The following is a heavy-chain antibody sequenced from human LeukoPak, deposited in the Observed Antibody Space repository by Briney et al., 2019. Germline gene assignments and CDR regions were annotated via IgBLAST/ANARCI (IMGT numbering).Heavy chain of an antibody. CDR3: ARDYRSSSGRSIDY. D-gene: IGHD6-6*01. J-gene: IGHJ4*02. CDR2: IKQDGSET. Sequence: GGSLRLSCAACGLIFSTYWMSWVRQAPGKGLEWVANIKQDGSETFYVDSVKGRFSISRDNAQNSLYLQMNRLGAEDTALYYCARDYRSSSGRSIDYWGQGTLVTVSS. V-gene: IGHV3-7*01. CDR1: GLIFSTYW.